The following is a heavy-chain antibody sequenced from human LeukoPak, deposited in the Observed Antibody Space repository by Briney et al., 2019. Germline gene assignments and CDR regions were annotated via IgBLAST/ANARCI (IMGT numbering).Heavy chain of an antibody. J-gene: IGHJ5*02. CDR1: GFTFSSYS. V-gene: IGHV3-23*01. D-gene: IGHD3-22*01. Sequence: GGSLRLSCAASGFTFSSYSMNWVRQAPGKGLEWVSAISGSGGSTYYADSVKGRFTISRDNSKNTLYLQMNSLRAEDTAVYYCAKCRYYDSSGLDWFDPWGQGTLVTVSS. CDR3: AKCRYYDSSGLDWFDP. CDR2: ISGSGGST.